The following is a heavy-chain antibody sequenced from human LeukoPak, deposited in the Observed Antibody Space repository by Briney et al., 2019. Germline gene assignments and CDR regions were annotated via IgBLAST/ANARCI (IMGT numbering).Heavy chain of an antibody. J-gene: IGHJ6*03. V-gene: IGHV3-21*01. CDR3: ASQTVTTTYYYYYMDV. CDR2: ISSSSSYI. Sequence: GGSLRLSCAASGFTFSSYSMNWVRQAPAKGLEWVSSISSSSSYIYYADSVKGRFTISRDNAKNSLYLQMNSLRAEDTAVYYCASQTVTTTYYYYYMDVWGKGTTVTVSS. D-gene: IGHD4-11*01. CDR1: GFTFSSYS.